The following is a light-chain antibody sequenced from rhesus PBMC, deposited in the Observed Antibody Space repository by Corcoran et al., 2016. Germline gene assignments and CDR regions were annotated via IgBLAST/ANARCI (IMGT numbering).Light chain of an antibody. CDR1: QNIYSN. J-gene: IGKJ2*01. Sequence: DIQMTQSPSALSASVGDRVTISCRASQNIYSNLAWYQQKPGKAPKLWIYAASSLQTGIPSRFSGSGSGTDFTLTISSLQPEDSAAYYCQHYYDNPPDSFGQGTKVEIK. CDR3: QHYYDNPPDS. CDR2: AAS. V-gene: IGKV1S12*01.